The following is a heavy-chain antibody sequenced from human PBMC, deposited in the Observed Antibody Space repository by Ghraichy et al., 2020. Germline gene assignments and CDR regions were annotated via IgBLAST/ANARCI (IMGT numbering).Heavy chain of an antibody. Sequence: ESLNISCAASGFTFSSYAMSWVRQAPGKGLEWVSAISGSGGSSYYADSVKGRFTISRDNSKNTLYLQMNSLRAEDTAVYYCAKGGVVAATIYYYYGMDVWGQGTTVTVSS. D-gene: IGHD2-15*01. J-gene: IGHJ6*02. CDR2: ISGSGGSS. CDR3: AKGGVVAATIYYYYGMDV. CDR1: GFTFSSYA. V-gene: IGHV3-23*01.